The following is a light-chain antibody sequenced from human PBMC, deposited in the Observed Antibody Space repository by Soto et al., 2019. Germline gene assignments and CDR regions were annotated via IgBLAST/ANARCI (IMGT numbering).Light chain of an antibody. J-gene: IGLJ2*01. CDR3: QSYDSSLSGWRV. Sequence: QSVLTQPPSVSGAPGQRVTISCTGTSSNIGAGYDVPWYQQLPRTAPKLLIFDTSNRPSGVPDRFSGSKSGPSASLAITGLQAEDEADYYCQSYDSSLSGWRVFGGGTKLTVL. CDR1: SSNIGAGYD. V-gene: IGLV1-40*01. CDR2: DTS.